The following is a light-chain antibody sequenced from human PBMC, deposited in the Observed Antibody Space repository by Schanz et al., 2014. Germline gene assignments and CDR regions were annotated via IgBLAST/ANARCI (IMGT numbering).Light chain of an antibody. CDR1: QSISSW. V-gene: IGKV1-5*01. J-gene: IGKJ1*01. Sequence: DIQMTQSPSTLSASVGDRVTLTCRASQSISSWLAWYQQKPGKAPKLLIYDASSLESGVPSRFSGSGSGTEFTLTISSLQPEDFATYYCQKYESAPQTFGQGTKVEIK. CDR2: DAS. CDR3: QKYESAPQT.